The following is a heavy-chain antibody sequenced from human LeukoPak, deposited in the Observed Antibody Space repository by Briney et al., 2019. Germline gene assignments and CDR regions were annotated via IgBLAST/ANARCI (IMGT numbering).Heavy chain of an antibody. J-gene: IGHJ6*03. D-gene: IGHD4-11*01. CDR2: MNPNSGNT. CDR1: GYTFTGYY. Sequence: ASVKVSCKASGYTFTGYYMHWVRQAPGQGLEWMGWMNPNSGNTGYAQKFQGRVTITRNTSISTAYMELSSLRSEDTAVYYCARQTTVTTAFYYYYYMDVWGKGTTVTVSS. V-gene: IGHV1-8*03. CDR3: ARQTTVTTAFYYYYYMDV.